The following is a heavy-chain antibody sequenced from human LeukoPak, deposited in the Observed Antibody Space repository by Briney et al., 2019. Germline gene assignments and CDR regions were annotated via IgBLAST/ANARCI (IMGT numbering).Heavy chain of an antibody. J-gene: IGHJ4*02. CDR2: IDQDGSEK. V-gene: IGHV3-7*01. CDR3: ARGLATAAAY. Sequence: GGSLRLSCVDFGFTFDKYWMSWVRQAPGKGLEWLVNIDQDGSEKYYVDSVKGRFTISRDNAKNSVYLQMNSLRGEDTAVYYCARGLATAAAYWGQGTLVTVSS. D-gene: IGHD6-13*01. CDR1: GFTFDKYW.